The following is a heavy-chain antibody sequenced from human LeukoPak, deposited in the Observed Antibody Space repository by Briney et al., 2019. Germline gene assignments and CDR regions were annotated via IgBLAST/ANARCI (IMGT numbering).Heavy chain of an antibody. J-gene: IGHJ2*01. V-gene: IGHV3-23*01. CDR2: ISGSGGST. D-gene: IGHD3-16*01. Sequence: GGPLRLSCAASGFTFSSYAMSWVRQAPGKGLDWVSGISGSGGSTYYAGSVKGWFTISRDNSKNTLYLQMTSLRAEDTAVYYCAQLLDDYPLRWYFALWGRGTLVTVSS. CDR1: GFTFSSYA. CDR3: AQLLDDYPLRWYFAL.